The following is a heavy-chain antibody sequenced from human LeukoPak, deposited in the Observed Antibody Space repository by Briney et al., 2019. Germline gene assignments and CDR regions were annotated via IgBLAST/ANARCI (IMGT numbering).Heavy chain of an antibody. CDR3: ARHFDY. CDR1: AGSIRSYH. CDR2: IYYSGST. J-gene: IGHJ4*02. V-gene: IGHV4-59*08. Sequence: SETLSLTCTVSAGSIRSYHWNWIRQPPGKGLEWIGYIYYSGSTNYNPSLKSRVTISVDTSKNQFSLKLSSVTAADTAVYYCARHFDYWGQGTLVTVSS.